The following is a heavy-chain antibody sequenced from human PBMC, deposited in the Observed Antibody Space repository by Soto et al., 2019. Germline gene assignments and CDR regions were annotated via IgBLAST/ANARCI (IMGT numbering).Heavy chain of an antibody. CDR1: GFTFSSYG. CDR3: ASDPYSSGLAHFDY. V-gene: IGHV3-33*01. J-gene: IGHJ4*02. Sequence: QVQLVESGGGVVQPGRSLRLSCAASGFTFSSYGMHWVRQAPGKGLEWVAVIWYDGSNKYYADSVKRRFTISRDNSKNTLYLKINSLRAEDTAVYYCASDPYSSGLAHFDYWGQGTLVTVSS. D-gene: IGHD6-19*01. CDR2: IWYDGSNK.